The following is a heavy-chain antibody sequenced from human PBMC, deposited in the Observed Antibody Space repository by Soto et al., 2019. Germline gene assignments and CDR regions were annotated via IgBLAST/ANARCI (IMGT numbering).Heavy chain of an antibody. J-gene: IGHJ6*02. V-gene: IGHV5-10-1*01. Sequence: GGSLKISCKGSGYSSTSYWISGVRQMPGKGLEWMGRIDPSDSYTNYSPSFQGHVTISADKSISTAYLQWSSLKASDTAMYYCARQSIAVATYGMDVWGQGTTVTVSS. D-gene: IGHD6-19*01. CDR1: GYSSTSYW. CDR2: IDPSDSYT. CDR3: ARQSIAVATYGMDV.